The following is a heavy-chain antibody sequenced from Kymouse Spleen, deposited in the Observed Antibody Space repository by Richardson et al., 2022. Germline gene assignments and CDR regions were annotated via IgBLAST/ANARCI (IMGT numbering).Heavy chain of an antibody. D-gene: IGHD3-10*01. CDR3: ARDGYGSGSPYYYYYGMDV. CDR2: INPNSGGT. Sequence: QVQLVQSGAEVKKPGASVKVSCKASGYTFTGYYMHWVRQAPGQGLEWMGWINPNSGGTNYAQKFQGWVTMTRDTSISTAYMELSRLRSDDTAVYYCARDGYGSGSPYYYYYGMDVWGQGTTVTVSS. V-gene: IGHV1-2*04. CDR1: GYTFTGYY. J-gene: IGHJ6*02.